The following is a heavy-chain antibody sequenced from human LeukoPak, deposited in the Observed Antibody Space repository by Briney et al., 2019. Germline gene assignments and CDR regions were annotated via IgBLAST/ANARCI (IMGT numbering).Heavy chain of an antibody. CDR3: ARGKVYDFWSGYSDYFDY. CDR2: LIPNFGTA. D-gene: IGHD3-3*01. V-gene: IGHV1-69*05. J-gene: IGHJ4*02. CDR1: GGTFSSYA. Sequence: ASVKVSCKASGGTFSSYAISWVRQAPGQGLEWMGGLIPNFGTANYAQKFQSRVTITTDESTSTAYMELSSLRSEDTAVYYCARGKVYDFWSGYSDYFDYWGQGTLVTVSS.